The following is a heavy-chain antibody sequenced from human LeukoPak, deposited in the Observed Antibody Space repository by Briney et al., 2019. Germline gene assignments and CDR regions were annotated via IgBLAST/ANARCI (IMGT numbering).Heavy chain of an antibody. CDR2: ISYDGSNK. Sequence: PGGSLRLSCAASGFTFSSYGMHWVRQAPGKGLEWVAVISYDGSNKYYADSVKGRFTISRDNSKNTLYLQMNSLRAEDTAVYYCAKDEVTMVRGLAPENYWGQGTLVTVSS. CDR1: GFTFSSYG. V-gene: IGHV3-30*18. D-gene: IGHD3-10*01. CDR3: AKDEVTMVRGLAPENY. J-gene: IGHJ4*02.